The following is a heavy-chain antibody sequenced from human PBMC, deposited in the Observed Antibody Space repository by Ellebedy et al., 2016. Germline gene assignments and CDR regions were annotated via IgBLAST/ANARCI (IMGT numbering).Heavy chain of an antibody. Sequence: GGSLRLSCKGSGYSFTSYWIGWVRQMPGKGLEWMGIIYPGDSDTRYSPSFQGQVTISADKSISTAYLQWSSLKASDTAMYYCARAGKGGYDLGWFDPWGQGTLVTVSS. CDR2: IYPGDSDT. V-gene: IGHV5-51*01. CDR1: GYSFTSYW. D-gene: IGHD5-12*01. CDR3: ARAGKGGYDLGWFDP. J-gene: IGHJ5*02.